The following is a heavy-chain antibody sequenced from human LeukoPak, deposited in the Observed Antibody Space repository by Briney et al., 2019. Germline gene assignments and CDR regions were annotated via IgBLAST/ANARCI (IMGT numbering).Heavy chain of an antibody. CDR2: IRYDGSNK. CDR3: AKDGGSKYNWNQGDFDY. CDR1: GFTFSSYG. D-gene: IGHD1-20*01. Sequence: GGSLRLSCAASGFTFSSYGMHWVRQAPGKGLEWVAFIRYDGSNKYYADSVKGRFTISRDDSKNTLYLQMNSLRAEDTAVYYCAKDGGSKYNWNQGDFDYWGQGTLVTVSS. V-gene: IGHV3-30*02. J-gene: IGHJ4*02.